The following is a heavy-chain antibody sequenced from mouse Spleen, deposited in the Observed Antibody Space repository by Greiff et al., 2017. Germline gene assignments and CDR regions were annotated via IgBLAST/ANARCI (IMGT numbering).Heavy chain of an antibody. CDR2: ISSGGSYT. Sequence: EVKVVESGGGLVKPGGSLKLSCAASGFTFSSYAMSWVRQTPEKRLEWVATISSGGSYTYYPDSVKGRFTISRDNAKNTLYLQMSSLRSEDTAMYYCARPHYYGSRDWYFDVWGAGTTVTVSS. V-gene: IGHV5-9-1*01. J-gene: IGHJ1*01. CDR1: GFTFSSYA. D-gene: IGHD1-1*01. CDR3: ARPHYYGSRDWYFDV.